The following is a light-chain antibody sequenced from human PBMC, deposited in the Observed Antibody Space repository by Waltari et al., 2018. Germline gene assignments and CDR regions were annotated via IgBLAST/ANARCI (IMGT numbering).Light chain of an antibody. Sequence: QSALTQPPSASGSPGQSVTISCTGLSSDVGYYNYVSWYQQHPGKAPKLIMYEVTPRPSGVPDRFSGSKSGNTASLTVYGLQADDEADYYCSSFVGNNNLVFGGGTKVTVL. J-gene: IGLJ3*02. CDR2: EVT. V-gene: IGLV2-8*01. CDR1: SSDVGYYNY. CDR3: SSFVGNNNLV.